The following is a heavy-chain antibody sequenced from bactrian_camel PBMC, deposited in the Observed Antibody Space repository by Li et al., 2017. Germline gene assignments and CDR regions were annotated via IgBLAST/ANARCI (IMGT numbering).Heavy chain of an antibody. CDR1: GFIFSDMW. Sequence: QLVESGGGLVQPGGSLTLSCAPSGFIFSDMWVHWVRQAPGKGLEWVSTIYTGDGRTKSADSVKGRFTISRDNAKNTLHLQMNSLKPEDTAMYYCMSGALPYWGQGTQVTVS. CDR3: MSGALPY. CDR2: IYTGDGRT. J-gene: IGHJ4*01. V-gene: IGHV3S19*01.